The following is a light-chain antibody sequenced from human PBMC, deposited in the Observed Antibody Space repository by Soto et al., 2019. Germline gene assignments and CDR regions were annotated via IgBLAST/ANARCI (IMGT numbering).Light chain of an antibody. CDR2: AAS. CDR3: QQCYTSPRT. J-gene: IGKJ1*01. CDR1: QSITTY. Sequence: DIQMTQSPSTLSASVGDRVTITCRASQSITTYVNWYQQKLGKAHTLLIYAASILQSGVPSRFSGSGSVTDFTRTISSLQPEDFATYFCQQCYTSPRTFGQGTKVQI. V-gene: IGKV1-39*01.